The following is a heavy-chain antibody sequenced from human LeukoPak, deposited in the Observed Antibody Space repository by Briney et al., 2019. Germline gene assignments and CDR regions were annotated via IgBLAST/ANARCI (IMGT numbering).Heavy chain of an antibody. Sequence: ASVKVSCKASGYTFTSYYMHWVRQAPGQGLEWMGIINPSGGSTSYAQKFQGRVTMTRDTSTSTVYMELSSLRYEDTAVYYCARAYDFWSGYTTPFFDYWGQGTLVTVSS. CDR2: INPSGGST. CDR1: GYTFTSYY. V-gene: IGHV1-46*01. CDR3: ARAYDFWSGYTTPFFDY. D-gene: IGHD3-3*01. J-gene: IGHJ4*02.